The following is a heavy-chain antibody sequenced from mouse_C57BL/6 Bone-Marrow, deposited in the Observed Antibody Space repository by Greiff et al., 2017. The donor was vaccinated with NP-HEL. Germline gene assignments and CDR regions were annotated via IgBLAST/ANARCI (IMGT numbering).Heavy chain of an antibody. CDR1: GFTFSSYA. Sequence: EVQVVESGGGLVKPGGSLKLSCAASGFTFSSYAMSWVRQTPEKRLEWVATISDGGSYTYYPDNVKGRFTISRDNAKNNLYLQMSHLKSEDTAMYYCARGGNYYGSSHWYFDVWGTGTTVTVSS. J-gene: IGHJ1*03. D-gene: IGHD1-1*01. CDR3: ARGGNYYGSSHWYFDV. CDR2: ISDGGSYT. V-gene: IGHV5-4*01.